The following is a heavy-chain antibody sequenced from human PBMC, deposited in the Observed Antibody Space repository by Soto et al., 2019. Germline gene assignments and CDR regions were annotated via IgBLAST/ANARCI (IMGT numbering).Heavy chain of an antibody. CDR2: INPSGGST. CDR1: GYTFTSYY. D-gene: IGHD1-26*01. Sequence: GASVKVSCKASGYTFTSYYMHWARPAPGQGLEWMGIINPSGGSTSYAQKFQGRVTMTSDTSTSTVYMELSSLRSEDTAVYYCARDCELGSGSYLDYYYGMDVWGQGTTVTVSS. CDR3: ARDCELGSGSYLDYYYGMDV. V-gene: IGHV1-46*01. J-gene: IGHJ6*02.